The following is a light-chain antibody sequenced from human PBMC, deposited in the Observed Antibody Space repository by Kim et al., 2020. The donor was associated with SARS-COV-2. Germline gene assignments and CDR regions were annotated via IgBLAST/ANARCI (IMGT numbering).Light chain of an antibody. CDR3: SSYTTSTSVV. J-gene: IGLJ2*01. Sequence: GQSITISCTGTSSDVGGYTYVSWYQQPPGKAPKLMIYGVSKRPSGVSNRFSGSKSGNTASLTISGLQAEDEADYYCSSYTTSTSVVFGGGTQLTVL. CDR1: SSDVGGYTY. CDR2: GVS. V-gene: IGLV2-14*03.